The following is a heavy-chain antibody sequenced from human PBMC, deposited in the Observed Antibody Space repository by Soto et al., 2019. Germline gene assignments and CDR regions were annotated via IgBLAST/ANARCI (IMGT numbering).Heavy chain of an antibody. V-gene: IGHV4-59*08. CDR2: IYYSGST. J-gene: IGHJ4*02. CDR1: GGSISSYY. D-gene: IGHD6-13*01. CDR3: ARNPLATSSSWYFDY. Sequence: SETLSLTCTVSGGSISSYYWSWIRQPPGKGLEWIGYIYYSGSTNYNPSLKSRVTISVDTSKNQFSLKLSSVTAADTAVYYCARNPLATSSSWYFDYWGQGTLVTVSS.